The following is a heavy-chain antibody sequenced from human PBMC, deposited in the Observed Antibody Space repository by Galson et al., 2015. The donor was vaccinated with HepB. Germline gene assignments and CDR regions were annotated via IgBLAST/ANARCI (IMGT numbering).Heavy chain of an antibody. V-gene: IGHV1-8*01. CDR2: MNPNSGNT. CDR1: GYTFTSYD. J-gene: IGHJ4*02. D-gene: IGHD1-26*01. Sequence: SVKVSCKASGYTFTSYDINWVRQATGQGLEWMGWMNPNSGNTGYAQKFQGRVTMTRNTSISTAYMELSSLRSEDTAVCYCASSIVGARTNYDYWGQGTLVTVSS. CDR3: ASSIVGARTNYDY.